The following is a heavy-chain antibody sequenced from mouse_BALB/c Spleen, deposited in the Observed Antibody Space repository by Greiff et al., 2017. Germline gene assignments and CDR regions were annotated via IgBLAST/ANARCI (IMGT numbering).Heavy chain of an antibody. D-gene: IGHD2-14*01. CDR2: ISSGGSYT. CDR1: GFTFSSYA. CDR3: ARAYYRYDEGFAY. V-gene: IGHV5-9-4*01. Sequence: EVQGVESGGGLVKPGGSLKLSCAASGFTFSSYAMSWVRQSPEKRLEWVAEISSGGSYTYYPDTVTGRFTISRDNAKNTLYLEMSSLRSEDTAMYYCARAYYRYDEGFAYWGQGTLVTVSA. J-gene: IGHJ3*01.